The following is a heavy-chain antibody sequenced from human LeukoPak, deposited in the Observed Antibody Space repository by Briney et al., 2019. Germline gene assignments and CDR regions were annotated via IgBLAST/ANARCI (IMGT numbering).Heavy chain of an antibody. Sequence: GGSLRLSCAASGFTFDDYAMHWVRQAPGKGLEWVSVIYTVGTTHYADSVKGRCSISRDPSTNTVYLQLNSLRAEDTATYYCAGYGGSYPYYMDVWGKGTTVTLSS. CDR2: IYTVGTT. CDR3: AGYGGSYPYYMDV. D-gene: IGHD1-26*01. V-gene: IGHV3-66*01. CDR1: GFTFDDYA. J-gene: IGHJ6*03.